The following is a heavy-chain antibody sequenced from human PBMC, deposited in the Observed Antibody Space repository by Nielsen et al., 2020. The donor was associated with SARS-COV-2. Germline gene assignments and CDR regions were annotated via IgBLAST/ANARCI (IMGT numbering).Heavy chain of an antibody. J-gene: IGHJ3*02. Sequence: VRQAPGKGLEWVSSISSSSYIYYADSVKGRFTISRDNAKNSLYLQMNSLRAKDTAVYYCARVKGSDIIQLWSDAFDIWGQGTMVTVSS. CDR3: ARVKGSDIIQLWSDAFDI. CDR2: ISSSSYI. D-gene: IGHD5-18*01. V-gene: IGHV3-69-1*01.